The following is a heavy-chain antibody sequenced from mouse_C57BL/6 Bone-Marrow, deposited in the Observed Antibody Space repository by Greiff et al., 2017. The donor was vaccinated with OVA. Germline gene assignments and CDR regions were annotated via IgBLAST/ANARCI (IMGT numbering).Heavy chain of an antibody. V-gene: IGHV5-4*01. J-gene: IGHJ2*01. Sequence: EVKLMESGGGLVKPGGSLKLSCAASGFPFSSYAMSWVRQTPEKRLGWVATISDGGSYTYYPDNVKGRFTISRDNAKNNLYLQMSHLKSEDTAMYYCARERGSRPLDYWGQGTTLTVSS. D-gene: IGHD1-1*01. CDR1: GFPFSSYA. CDR3: ARERGSRPLDY. CDR2: ISDGGSYT.